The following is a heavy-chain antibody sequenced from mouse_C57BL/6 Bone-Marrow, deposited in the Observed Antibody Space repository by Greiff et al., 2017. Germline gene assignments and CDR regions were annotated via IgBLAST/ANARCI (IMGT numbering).Heavy chain of an antibody. CDR1: GYTFTSYW. CDR2: IYPGSGST. CDR3: ASFTTVVPYCDY. D-gene: IGHD1-1*01. Sequence: QVQLQQPGAELVKPGASVKMSCKASGYTFTSYWITWVKQRPGQGLEWIGDIYPGSGSTNYNEKFKSKATLTVDTSSSTAYMQLSSLTSEDSAVYYCASFTTVVPYCDYWGQGTTLTVSS. V-gene: IGHV1-55*01. J-gene: IGHJ2*01.